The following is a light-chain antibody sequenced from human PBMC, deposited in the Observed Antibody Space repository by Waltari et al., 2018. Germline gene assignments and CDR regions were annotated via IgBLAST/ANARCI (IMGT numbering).Light chain of an antibody. Sequence: QSALTQPASVSGSPGQSITISCTGTSSDVGGYNYVTWYQQHPGKAPKLMIFDVSNRPSGVSTRFSVAKSGITASLTISGLQAECEAEYYCSSYIRRSTLGVFGGGTRLTVL. CDR1: SSDVGGYNY. V-gene: IGLV2-14*03. CDR2: DVS. CDR3: SSYIRRSTLGV. J-gene: IGLJ3*02.